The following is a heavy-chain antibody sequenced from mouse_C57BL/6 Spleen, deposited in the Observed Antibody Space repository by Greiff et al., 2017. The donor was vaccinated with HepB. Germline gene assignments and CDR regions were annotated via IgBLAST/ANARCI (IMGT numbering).Heavy chain of an antibody. Sequence: QVQLKESGTELVKPGASVKLSCKASGYTFTSYWMHWVKQRPGQGLEWIGNINPSNGGTNYNEKFKSKATLTVDKSSSTAYMQLSSLTSEDSAVYYCARSGTTRDAMGYWGQGTSVTVSS. CDR3: ARSGTTRDAMGY. CDR1: GYTFTSYW. V-gene: IGHV1-53*01. J-gene: IGHJ4*01. D-gene: IGHD1-1*01. CDR2: INPSNGGT.